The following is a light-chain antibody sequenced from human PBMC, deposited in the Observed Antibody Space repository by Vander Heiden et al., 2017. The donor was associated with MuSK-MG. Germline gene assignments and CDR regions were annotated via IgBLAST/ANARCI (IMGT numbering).Light chain of an antibody. CDR3: QHRSNWPLT. Sequence: EIVLTQSPATLSLTPGETATLPCRASQGVSTYLAWYQQKPGQAPRLLIYDASNRATGIPARFSGYGSGTDFTLTISSLEPEDFAVYYCQHRSNWPLTFGGGTKVEIK. V-gene: IGKV3-11*01. CDR2: DAS. J-gene: IGKJ4*01. CDR1: QGVSTY.